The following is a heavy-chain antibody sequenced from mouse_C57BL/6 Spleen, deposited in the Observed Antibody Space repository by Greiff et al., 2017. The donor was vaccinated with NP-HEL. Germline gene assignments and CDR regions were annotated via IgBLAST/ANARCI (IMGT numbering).Heavy chain of an antibody. CDR3: ARRGYYDYDALYAMDY. D-gene: IGHD2-4*01. V-gene: IGHV1-64*01. CDR2: IHPNSGST. Sequence: QVQLQQSGAELVKPGASVKLSCKASGYTFTSYWMHWVKQRPGQGLEWIGMIHPNSGSTNYNEKFKSKATLTVDKSSSTAYMQLSSLTSEDSAVYYCARRGYYDYDALYAMDYWGQGTSVTVSS. CDR1: GYTFTSYW. J-gene: IGHJ4*01.